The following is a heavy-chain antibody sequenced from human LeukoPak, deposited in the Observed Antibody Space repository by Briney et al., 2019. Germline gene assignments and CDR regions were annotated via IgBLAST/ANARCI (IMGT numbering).Heavy chain of an antibody. Sequence: ASETLSLTCTVSGGSISSSSYYWSWIRQPPGKGLEWIGYIYYSGSTNYKPSLKSRVTISVDTSKNQFSLKLSSVTAADTAVYYCARAKSYYDSSGYFYDYWGQGTLVTVSS. CDR2: IYYSGST. CDR1: GGSISSSSYY. V-gene: IGHV4-61*01. CDR3: ARAKSYYDSSGYFYDY. J-gene: IGHJ4*02. D-gene: IGHD3-22*01.